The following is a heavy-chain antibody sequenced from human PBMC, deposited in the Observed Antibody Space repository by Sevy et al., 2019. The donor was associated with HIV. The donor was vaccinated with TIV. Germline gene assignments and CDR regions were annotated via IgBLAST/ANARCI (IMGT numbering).Heavy chain of an antibody. CDR2: MNQDGTER. Sequence: GGSLRLSCAASGFSFSTYWMTWVRQAPGKGLEWVATMNQDGTERDYVDSVKGRFTISRDNTKPSLFLQMNSLSAEDTGVYYCVREGLGGFSYSLDCWGQGTLVTVSS. J-gene: IGHJ4*02. D-gene: IGHD3-16*01. CDR1: GFSFSTYW. CDR3: VREGLGGFSYSLDC. V-gene: IGHV3-7*01.